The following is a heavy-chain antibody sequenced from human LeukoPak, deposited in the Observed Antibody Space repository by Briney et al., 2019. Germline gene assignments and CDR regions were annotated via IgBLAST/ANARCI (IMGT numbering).Heavy chain of an antibody. J-gene: IGHJ4*02. Sequence: GGSLRLSCAASGFTFSKYAMSWVRQAPGKGPEWVSAIGGSGSSTYYADSVKGRFTISRDNSKNTLYLQMNSLRTEDTAVYYCATGSGSWGQGTRVTVSS. D-gene: IGHD2-15*01. CDR2: IGGSGSST. CDR1: GFTFSKYA. V-gene: IGHV3-23*01. CDR3: ATGSGS.